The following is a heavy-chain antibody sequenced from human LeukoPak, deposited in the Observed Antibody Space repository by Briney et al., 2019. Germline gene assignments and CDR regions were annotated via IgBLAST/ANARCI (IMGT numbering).Heavy chain of an antibody. V-gene: IGHV3-48*01. J-gene: IGHJ4*02. CDR1: GFTFNSYE. Sequence: GGSLRLSCAASGFTFNSYEMNWVRQAPGKGLEWVSYISSSGSTIYYADSVKGRFTISRDNAKNSLYLQMNSLRVEDTAVYYCARDLGATIFDFDYWGQGTLVTVSS. CDR2: ISSSGSTI. CDR3: ARDLGATIFDFDY. D-gene: IGHD1-26*01.